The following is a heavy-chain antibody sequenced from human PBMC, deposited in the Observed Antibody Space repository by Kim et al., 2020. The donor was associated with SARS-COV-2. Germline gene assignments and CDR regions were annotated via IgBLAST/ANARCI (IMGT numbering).Heavy chain of an antibody. V-gene: IGHV3-73*01. CDR3: TADPGYYYYYGMDV. J-gene: IGHJ6*02. Sequence: AASVKGRFTISRDDSKNTAYLQMNSLKTEDTAVYYCTADPGYYYYYGMDVWGQGTTVTVSS.